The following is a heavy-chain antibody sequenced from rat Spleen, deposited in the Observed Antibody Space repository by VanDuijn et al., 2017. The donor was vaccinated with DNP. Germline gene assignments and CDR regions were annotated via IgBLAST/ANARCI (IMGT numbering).Heavy chain of an antibody. J-gene: IGHJ2*01. Sequence: EVQLVESGGGLVQPGRSMKLSCAASGFTFSNYYMAWVRQAPTKGLEWVASISADGGNAYYRDSLKGRFTISRDNSKSTLYLQMNSLRSEDMATYYCARHVLHLRVWDYWGQGVMVTVSS. CDR1: GFTFSNYY. CDR3: ARHVLHLRVWDY. D-gene: IGHD1-4*01. V-gene: IGHV5-25*01. CDR2: ISADGGNA.